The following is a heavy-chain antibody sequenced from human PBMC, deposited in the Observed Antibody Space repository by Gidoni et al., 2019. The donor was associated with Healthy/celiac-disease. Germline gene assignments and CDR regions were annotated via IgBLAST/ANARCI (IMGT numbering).Heavy chain of an antibody. J-gene: IGHJ4*02. CDR1: GGSFSGYY. V-gene: IGHV4-34*01. CDR3: ARSEKGSGWYVDY. CDR2: SNHSGST. Sequence: QVQLQQWGAGLLKPSETLSLTCAVYGGSFSGYYWSWIRQPPGKGLEWIGESNHSGSTNYNPSLKSRVTISVDTSKNQFSLKLSSVTAADTAVYYCARSEKGSGWYVDYWGQGTLVTVSS. D-gene: IGHD6-19*01.